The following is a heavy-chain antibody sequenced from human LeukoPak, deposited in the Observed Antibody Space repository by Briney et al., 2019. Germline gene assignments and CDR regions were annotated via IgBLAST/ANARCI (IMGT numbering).Heavy chain of an antibody. D-gene: IGHD3-3*01. Sequence: GESLQISCKGSGYRFTSYWIGWVRPMPGKGLEWMGIIYPGDSDTRYSPSFQGQVTISADKSISTAYLQWSSLKASDTAMYYCARLYYDFWSAPEYYFDYWGQGTLVTVSS. CDR3: ARLYYDFWSAPEYYFDY. CDR1: GYRFTSYW. V-gene: IGHV5-51*01. CDR2: IYPGDSDT. J-gene: IGHJ4*02.